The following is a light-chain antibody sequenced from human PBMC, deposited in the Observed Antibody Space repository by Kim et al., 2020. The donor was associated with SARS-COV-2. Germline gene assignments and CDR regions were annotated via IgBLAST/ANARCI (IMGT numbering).Light chain of an antibody. J-gene: IGKJ4*01. CDR1: QSVSSN. Sequence: EIVMTQSPATLSVSPGEGATLSCRASQSVSSNLAWYQQKPGQAPRLLIQGTSTRATGFPARFSGSGSGTEFTLTISSLQSEDFAVYYCQQYSNWPLTFGGGTKVDIK. V-gene: IGKV3-15*01. CDR2: GTS. CDR3: QQYSNWPLT.